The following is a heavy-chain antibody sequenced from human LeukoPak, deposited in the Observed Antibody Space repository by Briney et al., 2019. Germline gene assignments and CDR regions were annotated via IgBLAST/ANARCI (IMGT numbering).Heavy chain of an antibody. D-gene: IGHD3-16*01. Sequence: PGGSLRLSCAASGFAFSTYWMTWVRQAPGKGLEWVANINLDGNEVHYVDSLKDRFAISRDNARNSLYLQMNSLRAEDTAVYYCPSGRHDFVHWGHGTLVTVSS. CDR2: INLDGNEV. J-gene: IGHJ4*01. CDR1: GFAFSTYW. V-gene: IGHV3-7*01. CDR3: PSGRHDFVH.